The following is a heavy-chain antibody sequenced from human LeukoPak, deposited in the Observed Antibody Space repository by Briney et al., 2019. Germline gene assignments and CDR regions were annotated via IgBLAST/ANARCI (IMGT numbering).Heavy chain of an antibody. J-gene: IGHJ4*02. CDR1: GYSISSGYY. Sequence: SETLSLTCTVSGYSISSGYYWSWIRQPPGKGLEWIGYIYHSGSTYYNPSLKSRVTISVDRSKNQFSLKLSSVTAADTAVYYCASSYCSSTSCYTSRFDYWGQGTLVTVSS. V-gene: IGHV4-38-2*02. D-gene: IGHD2-2*02. CDR3: ASSYCSSTSCYTSRFDY. CDR2: IYHSGST.